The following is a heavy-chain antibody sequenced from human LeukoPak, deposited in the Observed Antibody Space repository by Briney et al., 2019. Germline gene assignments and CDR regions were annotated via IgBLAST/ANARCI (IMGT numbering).Heavy chain of an antibody. CDR2: IYPGDSDT. V-gene: IGHV5-51*01. J-gene: IGHJ4*02. Sequence: GESLKISCKGSGYSFTNYWIGWVRQMPGKGLEWMGIIYPGDSDTRYSPSFQGQVTISADKFITTAYLQWSSLKASHTAMYFCARPSSGIDYWGQGTLVTVSS. D-gene: IGHD6-19*01. CDR1: GYSFTNYW. CDR3: ARPSSGIDY.